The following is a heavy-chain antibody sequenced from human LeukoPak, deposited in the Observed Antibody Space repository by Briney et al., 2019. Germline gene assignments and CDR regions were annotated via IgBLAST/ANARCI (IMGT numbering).Heavy chain of an antibody. V-gene: IGHV4-39*01. CDR1: GGSISPYY. CDR2: IYYSGST. D-gene: IGHD6-19*01. Sequence: SETLSLTCTDSGGSISPYYWGWIRQPPGKGLEWIGNIYYSGSTSYNPSLKSRVTISVDTSKNQFSLKVSSVTAADTAVYYCARLIAVAGADWYFDLWGRGTLVTVSS. CDR3: ARLIAVAGADWYFDL. J-gene: IGHJ2*01.